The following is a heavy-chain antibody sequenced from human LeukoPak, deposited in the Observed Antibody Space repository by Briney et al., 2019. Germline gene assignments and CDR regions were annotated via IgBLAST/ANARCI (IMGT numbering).Heavy chain of an antibody. D-gene: IGHD3-10*01. V-gene: IGHV3-48*04. Sequence: GSLRLSCAASGFPFSSYSMNWGRQAPGKGLEWGSYISSSSSTIYYADSVKGRFTISRDNAKNSLYLQMNSLRAEDTAVYYCARDSGSGSYYFDYWGQGTLVTVSS. CDR1: GFPFSSYS. CDR3: ARDSGSGSYYFDY. CDR2: ISSSSSTI. J-gene: IGHJ4*02.